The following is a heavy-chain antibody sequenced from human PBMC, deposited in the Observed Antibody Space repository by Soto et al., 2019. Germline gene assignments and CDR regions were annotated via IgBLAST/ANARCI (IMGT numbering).Heavy chain of an antibody. CDR2: IYYSGNT. J-gene: IGHJ4*02. D-gene: IGHD1-26*01. CDR1: GGSVSSGSYY. Sequence: QVQLQESGPGLVKPSETLSLTCTVSGGSVSSGSYYWSWIRQPPGKGLEWIGSIYYSGNTNSSPSLKSRVTMSVDTSKNQFSLKLTSVTAADTAVYYCARDILPPVGFDSWGQGTLVTVSS. V-gene: IGHV4-61*01. CDR3: ARDILPPVGFDS.